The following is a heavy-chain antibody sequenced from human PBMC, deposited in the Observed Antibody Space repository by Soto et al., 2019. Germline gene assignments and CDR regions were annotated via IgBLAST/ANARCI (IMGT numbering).Heavy chain of an antibody. CDR1: GFTFSSYG. D-gene: IGHD2-21*02. CDR2: ITDSGSLT. CDR3: AKEGHAGMVMTTFDY. V-gene: IGHV3-23*01. J-gene: IGHJ4*02. Sequence: PGGSLRLSCAASGFTFSSYGMSWVRQAPGKGLEWVSAITDSGSLTFYADSVRGRFTISRDISKNTLYLQMNSLRAEDTAIYYCAKEGHAGMVMTTFDYWGRGTLVTVSS.